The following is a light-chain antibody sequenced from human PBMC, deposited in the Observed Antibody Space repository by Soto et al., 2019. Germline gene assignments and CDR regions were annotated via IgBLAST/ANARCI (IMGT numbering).Light chain of an antibody. CDR3: ASWDVSLSGWV. CDR2: SNN. V-gene: IGLV1-47*02. J-gene: IGLJ3*02. Sequence: QSVLTQSPSASGTPGQSVTISCSGCSSNIGTYYVYWYQHLPGTAPKLLIYSNNLRPSGVPDRFSGSKSGTSASLAISGLRSEDEALYYCASWDVSLSGWVFGRGTQLTVL. CDR1: SSNIGTYY.